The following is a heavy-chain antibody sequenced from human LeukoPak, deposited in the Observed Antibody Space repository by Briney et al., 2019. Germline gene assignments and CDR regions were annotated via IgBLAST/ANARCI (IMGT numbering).Heavy chain of an antibody. Sequence: ASVKVSCKASGYTFTNYAMNWVRQAPGQGLEWMGWINTNTGNPTYAQGFTGRFVFSLDTSVSTAYLQISSLKAEDTAVYYCARLPSYSSGWPLGDSDYWGQGTLVTVSS. V-gene: IGHV7-4-1*02. D-gene: IGHD6-19*01. CDR2: INTNTGNP. J-gene: IGHJ4*02. CDR1: GYTFTNYA. CDR3: ARLPSYSSGWPLGDSDY.